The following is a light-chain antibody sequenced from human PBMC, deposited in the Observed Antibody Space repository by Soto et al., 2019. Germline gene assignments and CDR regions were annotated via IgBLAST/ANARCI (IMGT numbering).Light chain of an antibody. CDR3: ISYKTDDTFL. J-gene: IGLJ1*01. CDR2: EVS. V-gene: IGLV2-8*01. CDR1: SSDVGKYDY. Sequence: QSALTQPPSASGSPGQSVTISCTGTSSDVGKYDYVSWFQHHPGKAPKLIIYEVSKRPSGVPDRFSGSKSGSTASLTVSGLQTEDQADYYCISYKTDDTFLFGTGTKVTVL.